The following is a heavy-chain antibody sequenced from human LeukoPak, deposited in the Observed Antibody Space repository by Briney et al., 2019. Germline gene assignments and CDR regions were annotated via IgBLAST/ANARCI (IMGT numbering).Heavy chain of an antibody. V-gene: IGHV1-2*02. J-gene: IGHJ4*02. CDR1: GYTFTGSY. CDR2: INPNSGGT. CDR3: ARGPRQGGYLATFDY. Sequence: ASVKVSCKASGYTFTGSYMHWVRQAPGQGLEWMGWINPNSGGTNYAQKFQGRVTMTRDTSISTAYMELSRLRSDDTAVYYCARGPRQGGYLATFDYWGQGTLVTVSS. D-gene: IGHD5-12*01.